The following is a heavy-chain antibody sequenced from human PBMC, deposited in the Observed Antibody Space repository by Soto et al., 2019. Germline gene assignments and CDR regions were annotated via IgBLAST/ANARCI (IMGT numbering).Heavy chain of an antibody. D-gene: IGHD3-10*01. CDR2: IYYSGST. V-gene: IGHV4-31*03. CDR1: GGSISSGGYY. Sequence: QVQLQESGPGLVKPSQTLSLTCTVSGGSISSGGYYWSWIRQHPGKGLEWIGYIYYSGSTYYNPSIKSRVTISVDTSKNQFSLKLSSVTAADTAVYYCARAITMVNYYYGMDVWGQGTTVTVSS. J-gene: IGHJ6*02. CDR3: ARAITMVNYYYGMDV.